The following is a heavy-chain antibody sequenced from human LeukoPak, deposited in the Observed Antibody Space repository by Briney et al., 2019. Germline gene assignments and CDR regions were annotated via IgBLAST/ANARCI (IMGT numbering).Heavy chain of an antibody. Sequence: GGSLRLSCEASGFTFNTYSMNWARQAPGKGLEWVSSIDSSGGYMFYADSVKGRFTISRDNAKNSLYLQMNSLRAEDTAVYYCARDPSGSYTYYYYYYYMDVWGKGTTVTVSS. J-gene: IGHJ6*03. CDR3: ARDPSGSYTYYYYYYYMDV. V-gene: IGHV3-21*03. CDR1: GFTFNTYS. CDR2: IDSSGGYM. D-gene: IGHD1-26*01.